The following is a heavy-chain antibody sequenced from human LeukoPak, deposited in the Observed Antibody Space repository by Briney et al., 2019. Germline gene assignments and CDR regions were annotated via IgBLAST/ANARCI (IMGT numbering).Heavy chain of an antibody. CDR1: GFTDSSNY. J-gene: IGHJ5*02. CDR2: IYSGGST. D-gene: IGHD3-10*01. CDR3: ARAPRGSPNWFDP. Sequence: PGGSLRLSCAASGFTDSSNYMSWVRQAPGKGLEWVSVIYSGGSTYYADSVKGRFTISRDNSKNTLYLQMNSLRAEDTAVYYCARAPRGSPNWFDPWAQGTLVTVSS. V-gene: IGHV3-66*01.